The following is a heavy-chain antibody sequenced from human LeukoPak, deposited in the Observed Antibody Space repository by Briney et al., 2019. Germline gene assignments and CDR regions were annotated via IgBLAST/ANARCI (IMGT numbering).Heavy chain of an antibody. Sequence: PSETLSLTCTVSGGSISSYYWSWIRQPPGKGLEWIGYIYYSGSTNYNPSLKSRVTISVDTSKNQFSLKLSSVTAADTAVYYCARYIAVADTVDYWGQGTLVTVSS. V-gene: IGHV4-59*01. J-gene: IGHJ4*02. D-gene: IGHD6-19*01. CDR2: IYYSGST. CDR1: GGSISSYY. CDR3: ARYIAVADTVDY.